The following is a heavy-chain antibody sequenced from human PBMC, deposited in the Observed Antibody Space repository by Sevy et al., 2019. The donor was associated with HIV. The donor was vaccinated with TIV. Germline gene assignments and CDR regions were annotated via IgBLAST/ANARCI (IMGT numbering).Heavy chain of an antibody. Sequence: GESLKISCAASGFTFSSYAMSWVRQAPGKGLEWVSAISGSGGSTYYADSVKGRFTISRDNSKNTLYLQMNSLRAEDTAVYYCAKEGGRGYSYGLSPQYFDYWGQGTLVTVSS. J-gene: IGHJ4*02. D-gene: IGHD5-18*01. V-gene: IGHV3-23*01. CDR1: GFTFSSYA. CDR2: ISGSGGST. CDR3: AKEGGRGYSYGLSPQYFDY.